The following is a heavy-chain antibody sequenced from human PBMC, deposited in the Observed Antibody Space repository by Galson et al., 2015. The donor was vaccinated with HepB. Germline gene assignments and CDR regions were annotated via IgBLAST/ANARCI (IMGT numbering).Heavy chain of an antibody. CDR1: GYFFTGNY. D-gene: IGHD5-18*01. V-gene: IGHV1-2*02. Sequence: SVKVSCKASGYFFTGNYMHWARQAPGQGLEWMGGINPNSGGTTYAQKFQGRVTMTRDTSISTVYMELNSLRSDDTAIYYCVGERYSQDLKEFDYWGQGTLVTVSS. J-gene: IGHJ4*02. CDR3: VGERYSQDLKEFDY. CDR2: INPNSGGT.